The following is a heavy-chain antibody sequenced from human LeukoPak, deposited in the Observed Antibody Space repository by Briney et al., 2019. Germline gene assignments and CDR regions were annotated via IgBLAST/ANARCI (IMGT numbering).Heavy chain of an antibody. CDR2: IHYTGAT. V-gene: IGHV4-31*03. CDR3: AREVDVPSTSDGFDI. J-gene: IGHJ3*02. D-gene: IGHD3-10*02. CDR1: GVSISRSDY. Sequence: SETLSLTCTVSGVSISRSDYWSWIRPAPGKGLEWVGYIHYTGATYYNPSLKSRLTLSLDTSKNQFSLKLSSVTAADTAVYYCAREVDVPSTSDGFDIWGQGTVVTVSS.